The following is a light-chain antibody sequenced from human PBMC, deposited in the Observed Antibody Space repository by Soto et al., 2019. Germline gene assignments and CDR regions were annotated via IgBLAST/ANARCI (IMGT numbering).Light chain of an antibody. CDR3: SAYTVSRTYV. Sequence: QSVLTQPASVSGSPGQSITISCTGSTSDVGAYNYVSWYKHHPGQAPQLMIYEVSNRPSGISYRFSGSKSGNTASLTISGLQGEDEADYYCSAYTVSRTYVFGTGTKVTVL. V-gene: IGLV2-14*01. CDR2: EVS. J-gene: IGLJ1*01. CDR1: TSDVGAYNY.